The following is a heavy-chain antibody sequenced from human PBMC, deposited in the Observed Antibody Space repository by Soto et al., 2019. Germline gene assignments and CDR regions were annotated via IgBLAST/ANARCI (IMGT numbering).Heavy chain of an antibody. CDR2: ISSSSRTI. Sequence: EVQLLESGGRLVQPGGSLRLSCAASGFTFSSYSMNWVRQAPGKGLEWVSSISSSSRTIYYADSVRGRFTISRDNATNSLYLQMNSRRAEDTAVYYCARESAPVEYGYGDYDAHCWCQGTLVTVSS. D-gene: IGHD4-17*01. CDR1: GFTFSSYS. CDR3: ARESAPVEYGYGDYDAHC. J-gene: IGHJ4*02. V-gene: IGHV3-48*01.